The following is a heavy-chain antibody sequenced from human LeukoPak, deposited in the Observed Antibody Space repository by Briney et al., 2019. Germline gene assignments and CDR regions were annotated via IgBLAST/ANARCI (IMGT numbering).Heavy chain of an antibody. Sequence: GGSLRLSCAASGFTFSSYWMSWVRQAPGKGLEWVANIKQDGSEKYYVDSVKGRFTISRDNAKNSLYLQMNSLRAEDTAVYYCASLPAAIPKTIRVGYYCYYMDVWGKGTTVTVSS. CDR2: IKQDGSEK. V-gene: IGHV3-7*01. CDR3: ASLPAAIPKTIRVGYYCYYMDV. J-gene: IGHJ6*03. CDR1: GFTFSSYW. D-gene: IGHD2-2*02.